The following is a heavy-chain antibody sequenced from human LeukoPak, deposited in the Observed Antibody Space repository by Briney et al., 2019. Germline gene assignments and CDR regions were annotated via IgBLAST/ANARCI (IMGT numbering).Heavy chain of an antibody. CDR2: INPNSGGT. Sequence: ASVKVSCKASGYTFTGYYMHWVRQAPGQGLERMGWINPNSGGTNYAQKFQGRVTMTRDTSISTAYMELSRLRSDDTAVYYCARVQSYDFWSGYYTVDSWGQGTLVTVSS. V-gene: IGHV1-2*02. CDR1: GYTFTGYY. J-gene: IGHJ4*02. CDR3: ARVQSYDFWSGYYTVDS. D-gene: IGHD3-3*01.